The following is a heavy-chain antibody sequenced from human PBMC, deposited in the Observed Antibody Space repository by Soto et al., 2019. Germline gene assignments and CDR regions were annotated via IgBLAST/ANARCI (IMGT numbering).Heavy chain of an antibody. J-gene: IGHJ6*02. CDR1: GGSISSYY. Sequence: QVQLQESGPGLVKPSETLSLTCTVSGGSISSYYWSWIRQAPGKGLQYIGYVYYSDSTNYNPSLNCPVTISLYPSRNLVSLTLNSVTAAHPAVSYCARFLCDREGYVIDVWGQGSTVTVSS. V-gene: IGHV4-59*08. CDR2: VYYSDST. D-gene: IGHD2-21*01. CDR3: ARFLCDREGYVIDV.